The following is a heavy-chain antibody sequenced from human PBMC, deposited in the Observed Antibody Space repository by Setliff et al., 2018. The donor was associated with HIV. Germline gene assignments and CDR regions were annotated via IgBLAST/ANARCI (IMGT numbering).Heavy chain of an antibody. CDR1: GGSISSHY. Sequence: SETLSLTCTVSGGSISSHYWSWIRQPPGKGLEWIGSIYYSGSTNYNPSLKSRVTISVDTSKNQFSLKLSSVTAADTAVYYCAGEEGIVVVTATDAFDIWGQGTMVTVSS. CDR3: AGEEGIVVVTATDAFDI. V-gene: IGHV4-59*11. CDR2: IYYSGST. J-gene: IGHJ3*02. D-gene: IGHD2-21*02.